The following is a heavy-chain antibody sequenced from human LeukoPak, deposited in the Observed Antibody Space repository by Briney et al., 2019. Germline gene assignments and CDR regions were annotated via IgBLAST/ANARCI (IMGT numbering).Heavy chain of an antibody. CDR3: ARKTSYYDSSGYPNAFDI. J-gene: IGHJ3*02. Sequence: SETLSLTCTVSGGSISSSSYYWGWIRQPPGKGLEWIGSIYYSGSTYYNPSLKSRVTISVDTSKNQFSLKLSSVTAADTAVYYCARKTSYYDSSGYPNAFDIWGQGTMVTVSS. V-gene: IGHV4-39*07. CDR2: IYYSGST. D-gene: IGHD3-22*01. CDR1: GGSISSSSYY.